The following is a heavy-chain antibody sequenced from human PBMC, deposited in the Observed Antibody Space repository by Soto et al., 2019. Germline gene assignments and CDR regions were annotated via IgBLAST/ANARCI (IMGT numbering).Heavy chain of an antibody. V-gene: IGHV1-46*01. Sequence: PVKVSCKASGYTFTSDYMHWVRQAPGKGLEWMGIINPSGGSTSYAQKFQGRVTMTRDTSTSTVYMELSSLRSEDTAVYYCARETYYYDSSGSYDAFDIWGQGTMVTVS. CDR2: INPSGGST. CDR1: GYTFTSDY. D-gene: IGHD3-22*01. CDR3: ARETYYYDSSGSYDAFDI. J-gene: IGHJ3*02.